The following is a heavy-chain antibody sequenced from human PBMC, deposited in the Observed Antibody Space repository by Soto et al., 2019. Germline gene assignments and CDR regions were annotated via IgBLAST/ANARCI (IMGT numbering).Heavy chain of an antibody. CDR1: GGSFSGYY. CDR3: RTFWSGYLEDDY. V-gene: IGHV4-34*01. Sequence: SETLSLTCAVYGGSFSGYYWSWIRQPPGKGLEWIGEINHSGSTNYNPSLKSRVTISVDTSKNQFSLKLSSVTAADTAVYYCRTFWSGYLEDDYWGQGTLVTVSS. J-gene: IGHJ4*02. CDR2: INHSGST. D-gene: IGHD3-3*01.